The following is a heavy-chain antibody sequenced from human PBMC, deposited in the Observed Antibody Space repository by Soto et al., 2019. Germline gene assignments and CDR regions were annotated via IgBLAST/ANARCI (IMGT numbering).Heavy chain of an antibody. Sequence: GASLRLSCAASGFTFSNYAMSWIRQAPGKGLEWVSTIRETGNTYYADSVRGRFSTSRDNSENTLYLQMSSLRAEDTAVYYCAKQQMGVIRALDYWGQGTLVTVSS. CDR3: AKQQMGVIRALDY. J-gene: IGHJ4*02. CDR2: IRETGNT. D-gene: IGHD1-26*01. CDR1: GFTFSNYA. V-gene: IGHV3-23*01.